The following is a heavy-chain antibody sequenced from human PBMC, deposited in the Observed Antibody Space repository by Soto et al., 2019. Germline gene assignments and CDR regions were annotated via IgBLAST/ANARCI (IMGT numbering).Heavy chain of an antibody. CDR1: GFTFSSYA. Sequence: GGSLRLSCAASGFTFSSYAMNWVRQAPGKGLEWVSSISGGGDNIHYADSVEGRFTISRDNSKNTLNLQMNSLRAEDTAVYYCAKDKEGIYFVSWFESWGQGTLVTVPS. CDR2: ISGGGDNI. D-gene: IGHD3-10*01. CDR3: AKDKEGIYFVSWFES. V-gene: IGHV3-23*01. J-gene: IGHJ5*01.